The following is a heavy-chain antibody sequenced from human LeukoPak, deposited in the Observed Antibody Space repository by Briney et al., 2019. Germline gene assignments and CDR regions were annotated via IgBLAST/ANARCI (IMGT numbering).Heavy chain of an antibody. CDR3: AKGDVSVTREFDY. Sequence: GGSLRLSCAASGFIFSPYGMTWVRQAPGKGLEWVSTISSSGDPFYTDSVKGRFTISRDNAKNSLYLQMNSLRAEDTAVYYCAKGDVSVTREFDYWGQGTLVTVSS. V-gene: IGHV3-21*01. CDR1: GFIFSPYG. D-gene: IGHD7-27*01. CDR2: ISSSGDP. J-gene: IGHJ4*02.